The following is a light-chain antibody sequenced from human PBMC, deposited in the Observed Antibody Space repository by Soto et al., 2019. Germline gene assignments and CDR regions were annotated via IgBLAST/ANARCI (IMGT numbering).Light chain of an antibody. J-gene: IGKJ5*01. CDR3: QQYNNWPIT. V-gene: IGKV3-15*01. CDR1: QSINSN. Sequence: EIVLTQSPATLSLSPGERATLSCRASQSINSNLAWYQQKPGQVPRLLIYGVSTRATGIPARFSGSGSGTEFTLTISSLQSEDFAVYYCQQYNNWPITFGQGTRLEI. CDR2: GVS.